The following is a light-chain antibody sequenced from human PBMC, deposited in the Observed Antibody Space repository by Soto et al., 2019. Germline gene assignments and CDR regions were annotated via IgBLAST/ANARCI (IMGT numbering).Light chain of an antibody. CDR3: SSYTTTSTRI. Sequence: QSALTQPASVSGSPGQTITISCTGTSSDISAYNYVSWYQQHPGKAPQLMIFDVTDRPSGVSNRFSGSKSGNTASLTISGLQAEDEADYFCSSYTTTSTRIFGGGTKLTVL. CDR1: SSDISAYNY. J-gene: IGLJ2*01. CDR2: DVT. V-gene: IGLV2-14*01.